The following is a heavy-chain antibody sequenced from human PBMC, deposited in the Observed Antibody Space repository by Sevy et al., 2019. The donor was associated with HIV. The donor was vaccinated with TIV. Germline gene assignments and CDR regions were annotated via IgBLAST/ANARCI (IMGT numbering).Heavy chain of an antibody. CDR3: ARDGRQIFGVVISYYMDV. J-gene: IGHJ6*03. Sequence: GGSLRLSCAASGFTFSSYAMHWVRQASGKGLEWVAVISYDGSNKYYADSVKGRFTISRDNSKNTLYLQMNSLRAEDTAVYYCARDGRQIFGVVISYYMDVWGKGTTVTVSS. D-gene: IGHD3-3*01. V-gene: IGHV3-30-3*01. CDR1: GFTFSSYA. CDR2: ISYDGSNK.